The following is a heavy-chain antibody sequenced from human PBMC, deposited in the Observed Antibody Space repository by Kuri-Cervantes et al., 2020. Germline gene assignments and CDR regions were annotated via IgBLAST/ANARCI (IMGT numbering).Heavy chain of an antibody. CDR3: ARDWSSGWYMDV. CDR1: GFTLNRES. CDR2: ISSSTYTI. J-gene: IGHJ6*03. Sequence: GESLKISCVASGFTLNRESMNWVRQAPGKGLEWISYISSSTYTISYADSVKGRFTISRDTDKNSVSLQMNSLRPEDTAVYFCARDWSSGWYMDVWGKGTTVTVSS. V-gene: IGHV3-48*01. D-gene: IGHD6-19*01.